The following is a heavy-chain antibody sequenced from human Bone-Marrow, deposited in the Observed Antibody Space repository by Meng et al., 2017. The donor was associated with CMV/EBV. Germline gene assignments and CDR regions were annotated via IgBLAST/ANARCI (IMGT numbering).Heavy chain of an antibody. J-gene: IGHJ6*02. D-gene: IGHD6-13*01. V-gene: IGHV3-64*02. Sequence: GESLKISCAASGFTFSSYAMHWVRQAPGKGLEYVSAISSNGGSTYYADSVKGRFTISRDNAKNSLFLQINSLRAEDTAVYYCARDGPRIAAAGTWGVDYYYGMDVWGQGTTVTVSS. CDR1: GFTFSSYA. CDR2: ISSNGGST. CDR3: ARDGPRIAAAGTWGVDYYYGMDV.